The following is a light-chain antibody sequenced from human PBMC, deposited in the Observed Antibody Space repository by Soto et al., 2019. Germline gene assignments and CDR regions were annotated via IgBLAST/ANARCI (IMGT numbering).Light chain of an antibody. J-gene: IGKJ1*01. Sequence: DIQMTQAPCALSAAVGDRVTITCQASQDISNYLNWYQQKPGKAPKLLIYKASSLESGVPSRFSGSGSGTEFTLTISSLQPDDFATYYRQPYNSYWTFGQGTKVDIK. CDR3: QPYNSYWT. CDR2: KAS. V-gene: IGKV1-5*03. CDR1: QDISNY.